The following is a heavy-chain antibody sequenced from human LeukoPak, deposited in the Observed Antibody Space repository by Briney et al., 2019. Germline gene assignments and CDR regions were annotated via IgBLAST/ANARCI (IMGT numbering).Heavy chain of an antibody. J-gene: IGHJ6*03. CDR3: ARVSKTPRRVPNYYYYYYYMDV. D-gene: IGHD2-2*01. CDR1: GGSFSGYY. Sequence: SETLSLTCAVYGGSFSGYYWSWIRQPPGKGLEWIGEINHSGSTNYNPSLKSRVTISVDTSKNQFSLKLSSVTAADTAVYYCARVSKTPRRVPNYYYYYYYMDVWGKGTTVTISS. V-gene: IGHV4-34*01. CDR2: INHSGST.